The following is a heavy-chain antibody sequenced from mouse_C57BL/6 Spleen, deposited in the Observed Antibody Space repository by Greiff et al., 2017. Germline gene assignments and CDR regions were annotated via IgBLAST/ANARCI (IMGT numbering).Heavy chain of an antibody. D-gene: IGHD1-1*01. V-gene: IGHV1-85*01. CDR2: LYPRDGSP. CDR3: ARSYYGSYYYFDY. CDR1: GYTFTSYD. J-gene: IGHJ2*01. Sequence: LVESGPELVKPGASVTLSCTASGYTFTSYDINWVKQRPGQGLEWIGWLYPRDGSPKYNEKFKGKATLTVDTSSSTAYIELHSLTSEDSAVYFCARSYYGSYYYFDYWGQGTTLTVSS.